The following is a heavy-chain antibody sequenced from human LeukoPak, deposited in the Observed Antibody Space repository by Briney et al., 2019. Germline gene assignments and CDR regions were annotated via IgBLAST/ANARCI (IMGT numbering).Heavy chain of an antibody. CDR1: GFTFSNAW. Sequence: GGSLRLSCAASGFTFSNAWLSWVRQAPGKGLEWVGRIKSKTDGGTTDYAAPVKGRFTISRDDSKNTLYLQMNSLKTEDTAVYYCTTHYGSGSVDAFDIWGQGTMVTVSS. V-gene: IGHV3-15*01. D-gene: IGHD3-10*01. CDR2: IKSKTDGGTT. CDR3: TTHYGSGSVDAFDI. J-gene: IGHJ3*02.